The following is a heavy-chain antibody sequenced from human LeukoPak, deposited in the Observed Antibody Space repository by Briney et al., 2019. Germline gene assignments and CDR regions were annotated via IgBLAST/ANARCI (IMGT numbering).Heavy chain of an antibody. D-gene: IGHD5-18*01. CDR1: GFTVSSNY. J-gene: IGHJ4*02. Sequence: PGRSLRLSCAASGFTVSSNYMSWVRQAPGKGLEWVSVIYSGGSTYYADSVKGRFTISRDNSKNTLYLQMNSLRAEDTAVYYCARDRRDTREYYFDYWGQGTLVTVSS. CDR2: IYSGGST. V-gene: IGHV3-66*01. CDR3: ARDRRDTREYYFDY.